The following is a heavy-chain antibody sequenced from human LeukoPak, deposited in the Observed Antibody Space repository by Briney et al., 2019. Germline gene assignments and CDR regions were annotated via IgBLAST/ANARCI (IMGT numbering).Heavy chain of an antibody. CDR3: AREGYSYAHFDY. CDR2: ISSSSSYI. D-gene: IGHD5-18*01. Sequence: KPGGSLRLSCAASGFTFSSYSMNWVRQAPGKGLEWFSSISSSSSYIYYADSVKGRFTISRDNAKNSLYLQMNSLRAEDTAVYYCAREGYSYAHFDYWGQGTLVTVSS. CDR1: GFTFSSYS. V-gene: IGHV3-21*01. J-gene: IGHJ4*02.